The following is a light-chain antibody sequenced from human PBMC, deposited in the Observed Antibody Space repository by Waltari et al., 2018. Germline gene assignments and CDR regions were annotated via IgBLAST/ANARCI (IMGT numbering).Light chain of an antibody. J-gene: IGKJ4*01. V-gene: IGKV4-1*01. CDR2: WAS. Sequence: DIVMTQSPDSLAVSLGERATINCKSSQSVLYRSKNEHYLAWYQQKAGQPLKLLIYWASAREFGVPDRFSGSGSGTDFTLTSSSLQPEDVAVYYCQQYYTSPPTFGGGTNVEIK. CDR1: QSVLYRSKNEHY. CDR3: QQYYTSPPT.